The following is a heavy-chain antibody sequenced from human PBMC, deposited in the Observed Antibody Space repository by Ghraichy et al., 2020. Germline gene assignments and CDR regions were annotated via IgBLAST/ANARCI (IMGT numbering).Heavy chain of an antibody. CDR2: VGYHGSGA. V-gene: IGHV3-23*01. CDR3: AIAESYYDDSY. J-gene: IGHJ4*02. D-gene: IGHD3-22*01. CDR1: GITLGNYD. Sequence: GGSLRLSCAASGITLGNYDMTWVRQAPGKGLESVSFVGYHGSGAHYADSVRGRFTISRDNSRNTLYLQLNSLRAEDTAVYFCAIAESYYDDSYWGQGTLVTVSS.